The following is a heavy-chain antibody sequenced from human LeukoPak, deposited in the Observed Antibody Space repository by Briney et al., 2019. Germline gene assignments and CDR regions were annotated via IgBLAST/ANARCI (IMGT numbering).Heavy chain of an antibody. D-gene: IGHD2-15*01. J-gene: IGHJ4*02. Sequence: PGGSLRLSCAASGFTFSSYAMRWVRQAPRKGLEYVSAISSNGGSTYYANSVKGRFTISRDNSKNTLYLQMGSLRAEDMAVYYCARGGGHCSGGSCGQRSDFNYWGQGTLVTVSS. CDR1: GFTFSSYA. V-gene: IGHV3-64*01. CDR3: ARGGGHCSGGSCGQRSDFNY. CDR2: ISSNGGST.